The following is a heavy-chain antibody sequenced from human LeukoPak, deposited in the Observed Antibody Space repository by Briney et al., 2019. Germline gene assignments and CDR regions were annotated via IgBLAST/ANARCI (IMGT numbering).Heavy chain of an antibody. V-gene: IGHV1-69*05. CDR2: IIPFFGTV. D-gene: IGHD3-10*01. J-gene: IGHJ6*03. CDR3: ATVKFRFQEEGYYMDV. CDR1: GGTFSSYT. Sequence: ASVKVSCKASGGTFSSYTITWERQAPGQGLEWMGGIIPFFGTVNYAQKFQGRVTFTTDESTSTVYMELTSLRSEDTALYYCATVKFRFQEEGYYMDVWGKGTTVTVSS.